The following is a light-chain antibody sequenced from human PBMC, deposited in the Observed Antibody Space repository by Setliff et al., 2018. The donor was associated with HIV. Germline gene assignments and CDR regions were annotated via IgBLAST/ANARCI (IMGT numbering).Light chain of an antibody. CDR1: SSDVGRYNL. CDR2: QAT. J-gene: IGLJ1*01. CDR3: CSNTGSNTYV. Sequence: QSVPTQPASVSGSPGQSITISCTGTSSDVGRYNLVSWYQQHPGKAPKLMIYQATKRPSGVSNRFSGSKSGNTASLTISGLQAEDEADYYCCSNTGSNTYVFGTGTKV. V-gene: IGLV2-23*01.